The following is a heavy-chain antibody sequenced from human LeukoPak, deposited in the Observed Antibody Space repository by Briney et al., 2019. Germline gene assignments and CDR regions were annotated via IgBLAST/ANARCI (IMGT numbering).Heavy chain of an antibody. J-gene: IGHJ6*04. CDR3: ARGRVVPPFGELLTNYYYGMDV. V-gene: IGHV4-34*01. D-gene: IGHD3-10*01. CDR1: GGSFSGYY. CDR2: INHSGST. Sequence: SETLSLTCAVYGGSFSGYYWSWIRQPPGKGLEWIGEINHSGSTNYNPSLKSRVTISVDTSKNQCSLKLSSVAAADTAVYYCARGRVVPPFGELLTNYYYGMDVWGKGTTVTVSS.